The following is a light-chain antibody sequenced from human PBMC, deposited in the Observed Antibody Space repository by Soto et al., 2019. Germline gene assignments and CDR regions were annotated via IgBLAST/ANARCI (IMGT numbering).Light chain of an antibody. Sequence: EIVLTQSPGTLSLSPGERATLSCRASQSVSSSYLAWYQQKLGQAPRLLIYGASSRATGIPDRFSGSGSGTDFTLTISRLESEDFAVYYCQQYGSSRWAFGQGTKVEIK. CDR2: GAS. J-gene: IGKJ1*01. V-gene: IGKV3-20*01. CDR1: QSVSSSY. CDR3: QQYGSSRWA.